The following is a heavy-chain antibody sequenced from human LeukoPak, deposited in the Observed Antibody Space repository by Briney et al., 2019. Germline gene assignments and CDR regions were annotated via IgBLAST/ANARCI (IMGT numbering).Heavy chain of an antibody. V-gene: IGHV4-39*01. CDR2: IYYSGST. CDR1: GGSISSSSYY. D-gene: IGHD5-24*01. CDR3: AREPRRDGYSGFDY. J-gene: IGHJ4*02. Sequence: SETLSLTCTVSGGSISSSSYYWGWIRQPPGKGLEWIGSIYYSGSTYYNPSLKSRVTISVDTSKNQFSLKLSSVTAADTAAYYCAREPRRDGYSGFDYWGQGTLVTVSS.